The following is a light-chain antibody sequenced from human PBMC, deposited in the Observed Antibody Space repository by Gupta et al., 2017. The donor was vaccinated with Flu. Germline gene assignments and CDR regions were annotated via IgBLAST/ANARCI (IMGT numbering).Light chain of an antibody. V-gene: IGKV1-39*01. CDR2: NAS. Sequence: DTQMTQSPSSLSASVGDRVTITCRASQSINTYLNWYQQKPGKAPNLLIHNASSWQAGVTSRFSGSGYGKDDTLSINRRQQDDFATYYCQQTYNIPPWTFGQGTKVEFK. J-gene: IGKJ1*01. CDR3: QQTYNIPPWT. CDR1: QSINTY.